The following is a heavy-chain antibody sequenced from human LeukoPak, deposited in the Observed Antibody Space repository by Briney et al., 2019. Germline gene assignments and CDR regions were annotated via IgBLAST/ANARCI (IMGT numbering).Heavy chain of an antibody. CDR1: GYTFTSNG. V-gene: IGHV1-18*01. D-gene: IGHD4/OR15-4a*01. Sequence: ASVKVSCKASGYTFTSNGISWVRQAPGQGLEWMGWISTNNGDTKSGKKFQGRVIMTTDTSASTTYMEVRSLRSDDTAMYYCARDDDYNPLVHWGQGTLVTVSS. CDR3: ARDDDYNPLVH. J-gene: IGHJ4*02. CDR2: ISTNNGDT.